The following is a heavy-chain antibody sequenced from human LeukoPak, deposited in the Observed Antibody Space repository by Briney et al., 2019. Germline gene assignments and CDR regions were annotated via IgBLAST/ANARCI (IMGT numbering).Heavy chain of an antibody. V-gene: IGHV4-61*02. CDR2: IYTSGST. Sequence: SQTLSLTCTVSGGPISSGSYYWSWIRQPAEKGLEWIGRIYTSGSTNYNPSLKSRVTISVDTSKNQFSLKLSSVTAADTAVYYCARVIAAAGEYYFDYWGQGTLVTVSS. J-gene: IGHJ4*02. CDR1: GGPISSGSYY. D-gene: IGHD6-13*01. CDR3: ARVIAAAGEYYFDY.